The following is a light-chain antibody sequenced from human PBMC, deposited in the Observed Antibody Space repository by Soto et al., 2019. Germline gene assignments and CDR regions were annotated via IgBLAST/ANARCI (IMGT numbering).Light chain of an antibody. Sequence: IVVAQATTTLSVAPGNIKKLSCRASQSVSSNLAWYHQKPGQAPRLLIYGASTRATGIPARFSGSGSGTEFTLTMRSLQSADFAVYRRQQYKDWPLFSFGGGTEVDI. CDR1: QSVSSN. CDR3: QQYKDWPLFS. V-gene: IGKV3D-15*01. CDR2: GAS. J-gene: IGKJ4*02.